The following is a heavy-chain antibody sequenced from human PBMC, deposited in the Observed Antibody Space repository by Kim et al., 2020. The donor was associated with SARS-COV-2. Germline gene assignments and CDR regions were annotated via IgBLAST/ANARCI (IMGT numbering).Heavy chain of an antibody. J-gene: IGHJ3*02. CDR2: ISYDGSKK. V-gene: IGHV3-30*04. CDR1: GFSLSSYA. Sequence: GGSLRLSCAVSGFSLSSYAMHWVRQAPGKGLEWVTIISYDGSKKYYADSVKGRFTISRDNSKNTVYLQMNSLRGEDTAVYYCARDQVWFGEFPDAFDIWGQGTMVTVSS. D-gene: IGHD3-10*01. CDR3: ARDQVWFGEFPDAFDI.